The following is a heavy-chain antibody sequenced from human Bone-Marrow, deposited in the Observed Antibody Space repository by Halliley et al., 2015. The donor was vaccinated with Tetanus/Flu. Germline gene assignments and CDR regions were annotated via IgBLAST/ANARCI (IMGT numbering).Heavy chain of an antibody. CDR1: GVYISNGGYS. CDR3: ARSPANPYYHALDV. J-gene: IGHJ6*02. CDR2: IYQSGST. Sequence: TLSLTCTVSGVYISNGGYSWTWIRQPPGRGLEWIGYIYQSGSTYYNPSLRSRVTISVDRSKNQFSVNLSSVTAADTAVYYCARSPANPYYHALDVWRQGTTVTVSS. V-gene: IGHV4-30-2*01.